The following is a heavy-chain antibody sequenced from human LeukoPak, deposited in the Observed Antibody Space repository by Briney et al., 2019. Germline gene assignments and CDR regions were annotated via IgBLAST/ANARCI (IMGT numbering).Heavy chain of an antibody. CDR3: AKDRGIAGAEYFDY. CDR1: GFTFSSYA. Sequence: PGGSLRLSCAVSGFTFSSYAMSWVRQAPGKGLEWVSTISDSGGSTYSADSVKGRFTVSRDNSKNTVYLQMNSLRAGDTAVYYCAKDRGIAGAEYFDYWGQGTLVTVSS. J-gene: IGHJ4*02. V-gene: IGHV3-23*01. D-gene: IGHD1-26*01. CDR2: ISDSGGST.